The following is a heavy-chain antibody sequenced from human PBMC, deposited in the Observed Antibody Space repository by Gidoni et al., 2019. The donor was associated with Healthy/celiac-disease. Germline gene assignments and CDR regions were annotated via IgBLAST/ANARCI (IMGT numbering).Heavy chain of an antibody. Sequence: QVQLVESGGGVVQPGRSLRRACAACGFTCSSYCMHWFRHAPGKGLEWVAVIWYDGSNKYYADSVKGRFTISRDNSKNTLLLQMNSRRAEDTAVYYCARDRRPSVVVVAATGGWFDPWGQGTLVTVSS. CDR1: GFTCSSYC. J-gene: IGHJ5*02. D-gene: IGHD2-15*01. CDR3: ARDRRPSVVVVAATGGWFDP. CDR2: IWYDGSNK. V-gene: IGHV3-33*01.